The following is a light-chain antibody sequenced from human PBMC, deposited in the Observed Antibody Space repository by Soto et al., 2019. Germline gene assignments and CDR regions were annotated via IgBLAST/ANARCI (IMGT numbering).Light chain of an antibody. CDR3: QQYNNWPYT. CDR2: GAS. Sequence: EIVMTQSPATLSVSPGERATLSFRASQSVSSNLAWYQQKPGQAPRLLFYGASTRATGIPARFSGSGSGTEFTLTISSLQSEDFAVYYCQQYNNWPYTFGQGTKLEIK. V-gene: IGKV3-15*01. J-gene: IGKJ2*01. CDR1: QSVSSN.